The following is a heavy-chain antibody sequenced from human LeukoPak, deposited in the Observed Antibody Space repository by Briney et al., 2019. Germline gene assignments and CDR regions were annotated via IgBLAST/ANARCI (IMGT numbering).Heavy chain of an antibody. CDR1: GGSISSSSYY. CDR3: ARVVAMITFGGVSYDWFDP. CDR2: INHSGST. D-gene: IGHD3-16*01. V-gene: IGHV4-39*07. J-gene: IGHJ5*02. Sequence: PSETLSLTCTVSGGSISSSSYYWGWIRQPPGKGLEWIGEINHSGSTNYNPSLKSRVTISVDTSKNQFSLKLSSVTAADTAVYYCARVVAMITFGGVSYDWFDPWGQGTLVTVSS.